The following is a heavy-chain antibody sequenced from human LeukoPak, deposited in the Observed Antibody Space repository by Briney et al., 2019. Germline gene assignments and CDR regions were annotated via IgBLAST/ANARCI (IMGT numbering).Heavy chain of an antibody. CDR1: GYTFTSYY. Sequence: GASVKVSCKASGYTFTSYYMHWVRQAPGRGLEWMGIINPSGGSTSYAQKFQGRVTMTRDTSTSTVYMELSSLRSEDTAVYYCATGIAVAGRVVPFDYWGQGTLVTVSS. CDR2: INPSGGST. CDR3: ATGIAVAGRVVPFDY. D-gene: IGHD6-19*01. J-gene: IGHJ4*02. V-gene: IGHV1-46*01.